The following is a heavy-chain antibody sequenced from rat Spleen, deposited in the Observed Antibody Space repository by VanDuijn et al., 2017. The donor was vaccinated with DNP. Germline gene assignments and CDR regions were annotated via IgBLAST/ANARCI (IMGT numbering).Heavy chain of an antibody. J-gene: IGHJ4*01. V-gene: IGHV5-31*01. Sequence: EVQLVESGGGPVQPGRSLKLSCVASGFIFSNYWMTWIRQAPGKGLEWVASITDNGYSTYYRDSVKGRFTISRDNAKSTLYLQMDSLRSEDTATYYCATRTYHGYIYGYVMDAWGQGASVTVSS. CDR2: ITDNGYST. D-gene: IGHD1-5*01. CDR3: ATRTYHGYIYGYVMDA. CDR1: GFIFSNYW.